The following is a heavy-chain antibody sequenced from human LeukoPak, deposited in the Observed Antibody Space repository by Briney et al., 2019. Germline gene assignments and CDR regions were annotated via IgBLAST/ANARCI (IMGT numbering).Heavy chain of an antibody. Sequence: PETLSLTCTLSGGSPCSNSYYWGWIRHPPGKGLEWIGSTFYGGNSYYSPSLKSRVTIYVDTSRNQFSLTLSSVTAADRAVYYCARGFCCRGCCSLPFDYWRQGTLVSVSS. CDR3: ARGFCCRGCCSLPFDY. CDR1: GGSPCSNSYY. D-gene: IGHD2-15*01. V-gene: IGHV4-39*02. J-gene: IGHJ4*02. CDR2: TFYGGNS.